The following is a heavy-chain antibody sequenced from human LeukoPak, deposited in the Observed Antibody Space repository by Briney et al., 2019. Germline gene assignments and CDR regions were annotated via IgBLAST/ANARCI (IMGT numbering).Heavy chain of an antibody. Sequence: SETLSLTCTVSSGSVSIDSSYWDWIRQPPGKGLEWIGSNFYTGSAYYNPSLKSRVTISVDATKNQFSLKLSSVTAADAAVYSCARRGGSSPGRNKYYYYMDVWGSGNTVTVSS. CDR1: SGSVSIDSSY. J-gene: IGHJ6*03. D-gene: IGHD3-16*01. CDR3: ARRGGSSPGRNKYYYYMDV. CDR2: NFYTGSA. V-gene: IGHV4-39*01.